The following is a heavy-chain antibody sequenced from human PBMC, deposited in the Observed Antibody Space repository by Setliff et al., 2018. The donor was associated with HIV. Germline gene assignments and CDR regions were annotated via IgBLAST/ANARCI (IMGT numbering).Heavy chain of an antibody. CDR1: GGSISSYY. J-gene: IGHJ6*03. Sequence: PSETLSLTCTVSGGSISSYYWSWIRQPAGKGLEWIGRIYTSGSTHYNPALKSRVTMSVDTSKNQFSLKLSSVTAADTAVYYCARDGSGSSYYYYYMDVWGKGTTVTVSS. V-gene: IGHV4-4*07. CDR3: ARDGSGSSYYYYYMDV. D-gene: IGHD3-10*01. CDR2: IYTSGST.